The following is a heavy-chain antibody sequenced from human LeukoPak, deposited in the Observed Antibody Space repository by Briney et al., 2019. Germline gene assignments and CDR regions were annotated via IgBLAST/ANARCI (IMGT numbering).Heavy chain of an antibody. V-gene: IGHV1-3*01. J-gene: IGHJ4*02. D-gene: IGHD2-15*01. CDR2: INAGNGNT. Sequence: ASVKVSCKASGYTFTSYAMHWVRQAPGQRFEWMGWINAGNGNTKYSQKFQGRVTITRDTSASTAYMELSSLRSEDTAVYYCASRYCSGGSCYSGLDYWGQGTLVTVSS. CDR3: ASRYCSGGSCYSGLDY. CDR1: GYTFTSYA.